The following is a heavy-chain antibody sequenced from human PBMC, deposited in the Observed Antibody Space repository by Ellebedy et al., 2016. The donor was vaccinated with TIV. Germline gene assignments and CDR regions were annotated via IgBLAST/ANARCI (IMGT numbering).Heavy chain of an antibody. CDR3: ASRTYYDSILNAFDI. D-gene: IGHD3-22*01. CDR2: IKQDGSEK. V-gene: IGHV3-7*03. J-gene: IGHJ3*02. CDR1: GLTFSSYW. Sequence: GGSLRLSXAASGLTFSSYWMSWVRQAPGKGLEWVANIKQDGSEKYYVDSVKGRFTISRDNAKNSLYLQMNSLRAEDTAVYYCASRTYYDSILNAFDIWGQGTMVTVSS.